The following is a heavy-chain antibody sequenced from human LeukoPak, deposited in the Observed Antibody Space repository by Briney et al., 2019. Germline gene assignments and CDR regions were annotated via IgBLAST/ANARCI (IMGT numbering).Heavy chain of an antibody. D-gene: IGHD5-18*01. CDR3: ARHSRGDTYGSAFDY. J-gene: IGHJ4*02. V-gene: IGHV5-51*01. CDR2: IYPGDSDT. Sequence: GESLKISCKGSGYSFTNYSIGWVRQMPGKGLEWMGIIYPGDSDTRYSPSFQGQVTISADKSISTAYLQWSSLKASDTAMYYCARHSRGDTYGSAFDYWGQGTLVTVSS. CDR1: GYSFTNYS.